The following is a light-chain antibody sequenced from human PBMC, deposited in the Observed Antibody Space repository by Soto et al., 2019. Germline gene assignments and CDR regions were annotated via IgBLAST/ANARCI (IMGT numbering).Light chain of an antibody. CDR3: SSYTGSSTVV. Sequence: QSALTQPASVSGSPGQSITISCTGTSSDVGLYNFVSWYQQHPGKAPKLIIYEVSSRPSGVSNRFSGFKSGNTASLTISGLQAEDEADYSCSSYTGSSTVVFGGGTKLTVL. V-gene: IGLV2-14*01. CDR2: EVS. CDR1: SSDVGLYNF. J-gene: IGLJ3*02.